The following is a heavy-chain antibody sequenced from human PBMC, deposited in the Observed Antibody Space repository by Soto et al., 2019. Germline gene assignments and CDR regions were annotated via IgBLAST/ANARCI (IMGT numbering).Heavy chain of an antibody. Sequence: GRFLTLSRAASGFTVSSFAMHWVRQAPGKGLEWVAVISYDGSNKYYADSVKGRFTISRDNSKHTLYLQMNSLRAEDTAVYYXAXXXXXXXXXXYXGKATLVTVTS. CDR2: ISYDGSNK. J-gene: IGHJ4*02. CDR3: AXXXXXXXXXXY. CDR1: GFTVSSFA. V-gene: IGHV3-30-3*01.